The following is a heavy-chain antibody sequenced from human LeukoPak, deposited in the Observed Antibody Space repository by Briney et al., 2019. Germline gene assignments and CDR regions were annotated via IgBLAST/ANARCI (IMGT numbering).Heavy chain of an antibody. Sequence: GGSLRLSCAASGFNFGDYALNWVRQAPGKGLEWVGFIRSKAYDAEIDYDASGEGRFSISRDDSRSIDYLHMTSLKTEDTAIYYCGRATHEAIRNISYHGMDVWGQGTTVTVSS. CDR1: GFNFGDYA. CDR2: IRSKAYDAEI. D-gene: IGHD4-11*01. V-gene: IGHV3-49*04. CDR3: GRATHEAIRNISYHGMDV. J-gene: IGHJ6*02.